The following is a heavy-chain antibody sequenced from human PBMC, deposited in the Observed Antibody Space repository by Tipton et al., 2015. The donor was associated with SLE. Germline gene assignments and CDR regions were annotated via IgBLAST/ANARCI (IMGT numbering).Heavy chain of an antibody. V-gene: IGHV3-NL1*01. J-gene: IGHJ3*02. D-gene: IGHD3-22*01. Sequence: SLRLSCAASGFSFSSFGMHWVRQAPGKGLEWVSGISWNSGSIGYADSVKGQFTISRDNSKNTLYLQMNSLRAEDTAVYYCAKDLGYYDAFDIWGQGTMVTVSS. CDR1: GFSFSSFG. CDR2: ISWNSGSI. CDR3: AKDLGYYDAFDI.